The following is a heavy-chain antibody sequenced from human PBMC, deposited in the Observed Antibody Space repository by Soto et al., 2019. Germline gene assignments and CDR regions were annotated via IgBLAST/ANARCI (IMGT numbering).Heavy chain of an antibody. CDR3: AKDMQTYYDFWSGSQNYGMDV. CDR2: ISGSGGST. V-gene: IGHV3-23*01. D-gene: IGHD3-3*01. J-gene: IGHJ6*02. Sequence: EVQLLASGGGLVQPGGSLRLSCAASGFTFSSYAMSWVRQAPGKGLEWVSAISGSGGSTYYADSVKGRFTISRDNSKNTLYLQMNSLRAEDTAVYYCAKDMQTYYDFWSGSQNYGMDVWGQGTTVTVSS. CDR1: GFTFSSYA.